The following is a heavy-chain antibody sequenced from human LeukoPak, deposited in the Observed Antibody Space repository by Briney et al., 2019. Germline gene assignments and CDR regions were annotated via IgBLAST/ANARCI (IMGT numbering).Heavy chain of an antibody. CDR2: INPNSGGT. Sequence: ASVKVSCKASGYTFTGYYMHWVRQAPGQGLEWMGWINPNSGGTNYAQKFQGRVTMTRDTSISTAYMELSRLRSDDTAVYYCARSKPYGSGSYHLDAFDIWGQGTMVTVSS. J-gene: IGHJ3*02. D-gene: IGHD3-10*01. V-gene: IGHV1-2*02. CDR3: ARSKPYGSGSYHLDAFDI. CDR1: GYTFTGYY.